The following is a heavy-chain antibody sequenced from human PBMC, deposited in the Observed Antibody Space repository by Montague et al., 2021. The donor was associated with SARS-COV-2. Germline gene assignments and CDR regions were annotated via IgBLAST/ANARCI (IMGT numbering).Heavy chain of an antibody. Sequence: SLRLSCAASGFTFSRYEMNWVRQAPGKGLEWVSYLTSSGTTIYYXXSXKVRFTISRDNAKNSLYLQMNSLRAEDTAVYYCARGGGGYDYFFNYYGMDVWGQGTTVTVSS. CDR1: GFTFSRYE. CDR3: ARGGGGYDYFFNYYGMDV. D-gene: IGHD5-12*01. CDR2: LTSSGTTI. J-gene: IGHJ6*02. V-gene: IGHV3-48*03.